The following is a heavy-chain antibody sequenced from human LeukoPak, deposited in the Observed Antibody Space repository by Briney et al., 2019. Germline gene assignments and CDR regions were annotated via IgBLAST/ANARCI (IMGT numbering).Heavy chain of an antibody. V-gene: IGHV3-23*01. Sequence: GGSLRLSCAASGFTFANYFMHWLRQAPGQGLEWVARINAVFADTYSADSVQGRVTITRDTSKSTVYLQLNSLRADDPAVYYWGKDLFSGSGRAGNMDVWGKGTTVTVSS. J-gene: IGHJ6*03. CDR3: GKDLFSGSGRAGNMDV. D-gene: IGHD3-10*01. CDR2: INAVFADT. CDR1: GFTFANYF.